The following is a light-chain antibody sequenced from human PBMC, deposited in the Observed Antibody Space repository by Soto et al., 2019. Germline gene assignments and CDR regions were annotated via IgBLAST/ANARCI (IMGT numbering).Light chain of an antibody. CDR3: QQRSNWPPRLP. Sequence: EVVLTQSPATLSLSPGERATLSCRASQSINNYLAWYQQRPGQAPRLLIYDASNRATGIPARFSGSGSGTDFTLTISSLEPEDFAVYYCQQRSNWPPRLPFGGGTKVEIK. V-gene: IGKV3-11*01. J-gene: IGKJ4*01. CDR1: QSINNY. CDR2: DAS.